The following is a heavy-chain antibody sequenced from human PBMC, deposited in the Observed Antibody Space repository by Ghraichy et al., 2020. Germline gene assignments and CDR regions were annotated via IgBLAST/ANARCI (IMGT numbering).Heavy chain of an antibody. J-gene: IGHJ3*02. CDR1: GHTFTSYG. V-gene: IGHV1-18*01. D-gene: IGHD4-23*01. CDR2: ISPYNGNT. CDR3: VRGIRTTVVTPASNVFDI. Sequence: ASVKVSCKASGHTFTSYGISWVRQAPGQGLEWVGWISPYNGNTNYAQKLQGRVTMTTDTSTSTAYMELRSLRSDDTAVYYCVRGIRTTVVTPASNVFDIWGQGTMVTVSS.